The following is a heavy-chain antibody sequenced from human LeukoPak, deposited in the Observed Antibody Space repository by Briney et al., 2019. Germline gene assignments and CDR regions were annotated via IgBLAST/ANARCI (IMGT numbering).Heavy chain of an antibody. CDR3: AREGEDTAMVDY. CDR2: IYTSGST. D-gene: IGHD5-18*01. CDR1: GGSISSYY. V-gene: IGHV4-4*07. J-gene: IGHJ4*02. Sequence: SETLSLTCTVSGGSISSYYWSWIRQPAGKGLERIGRIYTSGSTNYNPSLKSRVTMSVDTSKNQFSLKLSSVTAADTAVYYCAREGEDTAMVDYWGQGTLVTVSS.